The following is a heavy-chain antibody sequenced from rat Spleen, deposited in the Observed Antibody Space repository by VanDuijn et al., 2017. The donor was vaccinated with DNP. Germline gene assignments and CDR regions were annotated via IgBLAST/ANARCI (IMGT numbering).Heavy chain of an antibody. D-gene: IGHD5-1*01. CDR3: TRGAGSPYWSFDF. Sequence: EVQLVESGGDLVQPGRSLKLSCAASGFTFSNSGMHWIRQAPTKGLEWVSSISTSGCGTYYRDSVKGRFTISRDNAKNTLYLQMNSLRSEDTANYYCTRGAGSPYWSFDFWGPGTVVTVSS. V-gene: IGHV5-19*01. CDR2: ISTSGCGT. J-gene: IGHJ1*01. CDR1: GFTFSNSG.